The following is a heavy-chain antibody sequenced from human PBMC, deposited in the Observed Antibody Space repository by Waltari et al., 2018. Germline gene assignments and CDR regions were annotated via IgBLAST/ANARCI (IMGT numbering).Heavy chain of an antibody. V-gene: IGHV1-69*01. Sequence: QALLVQSETEMQKPWSTVKVSCRASGAPFRGYSFSWVRQSPGQGNEWMGVIVPIFGIIHYAEKFQGRVIITADEVTTTVYMELSSLRYQDTAVYYCVRTYCSSASCLYLDVWGMGTTVIVSS. D-gene: IGHD2-2*01. CDR3: VRTYCSSASCLYLDV. J-gene: IGHJ6*03. CDR1: GAPFRGYS. CDR2: IVPIFGII.